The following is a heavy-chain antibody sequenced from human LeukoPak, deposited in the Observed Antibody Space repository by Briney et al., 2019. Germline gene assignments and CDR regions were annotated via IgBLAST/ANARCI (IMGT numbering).Heavy chain of an antibody. D-gene: IGHD2-2*01. CDR2: INAGSGNT. CDR1: GYTFTSYA. Sequence: ASVKVSCKASGYTFTSYAMHWVRQAPGQRLEWMGWINAGSGNTKYSQKFQGRVTITRDTSASTAYMELSSLRSEDTAVYYCARSIVVVPAALDYWGQGTLVTVSS. CDR3: ARSIVVVPAALDY. V-gene: IGHV1-3*01. J-gene: IGHJ4*02.